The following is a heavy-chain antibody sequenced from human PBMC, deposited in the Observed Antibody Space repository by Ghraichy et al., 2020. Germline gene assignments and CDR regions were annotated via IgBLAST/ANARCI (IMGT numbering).Heavy chain of an antibody. CDR1: GLTFGSFS. D-gene: IGHD5-12*01. Sequence: GSLRLSCADSGLTFGSFSMNWVRQAPGQGLEWISYISSGSDTIYYADSVKGRFTISRDNVKKTLYLQMNSLTDEDTAVYYCARGGHYAMDVWGQGTTVTVSS. CDR3: ARGGHYAMDV. CDR2: ISSGSDTI. V-gene: IGHV3-48*02. J-gene: IGHJ6*02.